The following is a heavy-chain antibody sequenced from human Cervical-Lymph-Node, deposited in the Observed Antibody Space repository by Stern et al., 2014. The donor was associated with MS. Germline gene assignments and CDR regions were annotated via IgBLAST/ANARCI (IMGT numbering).Heavy chain of an antibody. V-gene: IGHV3-23*04. CDR3: ANNIVATQDFDY. Sequence: EVHLVESGGGLVQPGGSLRLSCAASGFTFSSYAMSWVRQAPVKGLEWVSAISGSGTSTYYADSVKGRFTISRDNSKNTLYLQMNSLRAEDTAVYYCANNIVATQDFDYWGQGTLVTVSS. CDR2: ISGSGTST. CDR1: GFTFSSYA. D-gene: IGHD5-12*01. J-gene: IGHJ4*02.